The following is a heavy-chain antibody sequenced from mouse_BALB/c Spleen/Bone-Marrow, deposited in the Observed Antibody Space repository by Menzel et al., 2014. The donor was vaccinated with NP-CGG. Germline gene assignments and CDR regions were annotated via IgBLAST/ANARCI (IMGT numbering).Heavy chain of an antibody. CDR2: IWGDGST. CDR3: ARDAGTGRFAY. CDR1: GFSLTGYG. D-gene: IGHD4-1*01. Sequence: VMLVESGPGLVSPSQLLSIPCTVSGFSLTGYGLNWVRQPPGKGLEWLGMIWGDGSTDYNSALKSRLSISKDNSKSQVFLKMNSLQTDDTARYYCARDAGTGRFAYWGQGTLVTVSA. J-gene: IGHJ3*01. V-gene: IGHV2-6-7*01.